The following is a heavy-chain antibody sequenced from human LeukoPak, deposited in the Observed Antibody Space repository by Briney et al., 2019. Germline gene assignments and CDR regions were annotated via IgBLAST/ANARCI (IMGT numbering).Heavy chain of an antibody. CDR3: ARDFVYYGSGSYFGY. CDR2: INSDGSST. CDR1: GFTFSSCW. Sequence: PGGSLRLSCAASGFTFSSCWMHWVRQAPGKGLVWVSRINSDGSSTSYADSVKGRFTISRDNAKNTLYLQMNSLRAEDTAVYYCARDFVYYGSGSYFGYWGQGTLVAVSS. J-gene: IGHJ4*02. V-gene: IGHV3-74*01. D-gene: IGHD3-10*01.